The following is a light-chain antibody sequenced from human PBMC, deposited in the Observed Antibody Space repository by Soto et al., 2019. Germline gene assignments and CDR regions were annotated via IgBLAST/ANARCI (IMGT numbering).Light chain of an antibody. Sequence: DIQMTQSPPTLSASVGDRVTITCRASQSISSWLAWYQQKPGKDPKLLIYKASSLESGVPSRFSGSGSGTEFTLTISSLQPDDFATYYCQQYNSYQFTFGQGTKLEIK. V-gene: IGKV1-5*03. CDR2: KAS. CDR3: QQYNSYQFT. J-gene: IGKJ2*01. CDR1: QSISSW.